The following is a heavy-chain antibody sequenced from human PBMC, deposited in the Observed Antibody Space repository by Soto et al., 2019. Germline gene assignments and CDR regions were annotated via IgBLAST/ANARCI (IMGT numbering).Heavy chain of an antibody. V-gene: IGHV4-34*01. Sequence: SETLSLTCAVYGGSFSGYYWSWIRQPPGKGLEWIGEINHSGSTNYNPSLKSRVTISVDTSKNQFSLKLSSVTAADTAVYYCARDGAAAGFDYWGQGTLVTVSS. D-gene: IGHD6-13*01. J-gene: IGHJ4*02. CDR1: GGSFSGYY. CDR3: ARDGAAAGFDY. CDR2: INHSGST.